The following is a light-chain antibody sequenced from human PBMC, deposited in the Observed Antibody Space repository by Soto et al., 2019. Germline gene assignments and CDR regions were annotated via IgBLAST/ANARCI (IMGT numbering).Light chain of an antibody. J-gene: IGKJ1*01. Sequence: GGGVTLSSMASQSVSGNLAWYQQKPGQAPSLLIYGASNRATGIPDRFSGSGSGTGFTPTISRLEPEDSADYYEQQCGSSGTFGQGTKVDIK. CDR1: QSVSGN. V-gene: IGKV3-20*01. CDR3: QQCGSSGT. CDR2: GAS.